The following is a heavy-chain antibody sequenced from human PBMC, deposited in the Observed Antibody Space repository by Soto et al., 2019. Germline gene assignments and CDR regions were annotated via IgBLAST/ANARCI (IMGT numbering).Heavy chain of an antibody. D-gene: IGHD5-12*01. J-gene: IGHJ4*02. CDR1: GFTFSSYS. V-gene: IGHV3-48*02. Sequence: LRLSCAASGFTFSSYSMNWVRQAPGKGLEWVSYISSSSSTIYYADSVKGRFTISRDNAKNSLYLQMNSLRDEDTAVYYCARGPGDMSGYDYYFDYWGQGTLVTVSS. CDR3: ARGPGDMSGYDYYFDY. CDR2: ISSSSSTI.